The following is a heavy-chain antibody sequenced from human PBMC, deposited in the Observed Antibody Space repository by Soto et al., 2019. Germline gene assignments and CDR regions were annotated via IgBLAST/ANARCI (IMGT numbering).Heavy chain of an antibody. CDR3: ARVVGSSGWYYRSFDI. V-gene: IGHV4-34*01. J-gene: IGHJ3*02. CDR2: INQSGST. CDR1: DGSCSGSC. Sequence: SLPLSLTCAVYDGSCSGSCWNWIRQPTGKGLEWIGEINQSGSTNYNPSLKSRVTISVDTSKNQFSLKLSSVTAADSAVYYCARVVGSSGWYYRSFDILGPGTMVTVSS. D-gene: IGHD6-19*01.